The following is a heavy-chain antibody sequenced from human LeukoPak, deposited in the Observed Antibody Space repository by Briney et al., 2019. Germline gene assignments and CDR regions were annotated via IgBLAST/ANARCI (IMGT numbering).Heavy chain of an antibody. CDR2: IYYSGST. CDR3: LGYRSGGSCPFDY. J-gene: IGHJ4*02. CDR1: GGSISSSSYY. D-gene: IGHD2-15*01. Sequence: SETLSLTCTVSGGSISSSSYYWGWIRQPPGKGLEWIGSIYYSGSTYYNPSLKSRVTISVDTSKNQFSLKLSSVTAADTAVYYCLGYRSGGSCPFDYWGQGTLVTVSS. V-gene: IGHV4-39*01.